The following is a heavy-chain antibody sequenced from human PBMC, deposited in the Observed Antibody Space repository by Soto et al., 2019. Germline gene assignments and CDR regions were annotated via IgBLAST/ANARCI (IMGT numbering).Heavy chain of an antibody. CDR3: AGLRLGELSQYYYYGMDV. CDR1: GGSISSYY. Sequence: QVQLQESGPGLVKPSETLSLTCTVSGGSISSYYWSWIRQPPGQGLEWIGYIYYSGSTNYNPSLKSRVTISVDTSKNQFSLKLSSVTAADTAVYYCAGLRLGELSQYYYYGMDVWGQGTTVTVSS. V-gene: IGHV4-59*01. D-gene: IGHD3-16*02. J-gene: IGHJ6*02. CDR2: IYYSGST.